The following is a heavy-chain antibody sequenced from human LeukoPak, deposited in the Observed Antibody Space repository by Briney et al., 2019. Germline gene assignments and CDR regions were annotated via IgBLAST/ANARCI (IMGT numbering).Heavy chain of an antibody. Sequence: GGSLRLSCAASGFTFSSYAMSWVRQAPGKGLEWVSAITKSGDQTHYADSVRGLFTISRDIFKNTLYLQMNSLRAEDTAVYHCVKSAGKDGYRDVFDIWGQGTVVTVSS. CDR3: VKSAGKDGYRDVFDI. CDR2: ITKSGDQT. D-gene: IGHD5-24*01. CDR1: GFTFSSYA. J-gene: IGHJ3*02. V-gene: IGHV3-23*01.